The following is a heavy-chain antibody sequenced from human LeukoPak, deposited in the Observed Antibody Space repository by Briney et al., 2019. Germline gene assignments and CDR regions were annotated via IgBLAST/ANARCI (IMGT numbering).Heavy chain of an antibody. Sequence: GGSLRLSCAASGFTFSRYAMSWVRQAPGKGLDWVAGISGSGGSTYYARSVKGRFTISRDNSKNTLYLQMNSLRAEDTAVYYCARRLGYCSSTSCYVAPFDYWGQGTLVTVSS. J-gene: IGHJ4*02. D-gene: IGHD2-2*01. CDR3: ARRLGYCSSTSCYVAPFDY. CDR2: ISGSGGST. V-gene: IGHV3-23*01. CDR1: GFTFSRYA.